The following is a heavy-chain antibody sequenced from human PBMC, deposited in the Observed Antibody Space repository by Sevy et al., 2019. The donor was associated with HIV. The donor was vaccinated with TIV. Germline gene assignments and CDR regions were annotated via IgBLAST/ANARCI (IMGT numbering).Heavy chain of an antibody. J-gene: IGHJ1*01. CDR1: GVSLNTYS. V-gene: IGHV3-21*06. CDR3: ARDAGSGWQKYFQQ. CDR2: ISDTSGYI. D-gene: IGHD6-19*01. Sequence: GGSLRLSCAASGVSLNTYSMNWVRQAPGKGLEWVSSISDTSGYIFYADSVKGRFTISRDNARNYLYLQMNSLRAEDTAVYYCARDAGSGWQKYFQQWGQGTLVTVSS.